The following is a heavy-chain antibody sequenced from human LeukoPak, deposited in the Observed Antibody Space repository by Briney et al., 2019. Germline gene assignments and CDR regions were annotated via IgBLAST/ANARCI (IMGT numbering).Heavy chain of an antibody. V-gene: IGHV4-34*01. CDR2: IYYSGST. J-gene: IGHJ4*02. CDR3: ARKYSSSWYS. Sequence: SETLSLTCAVYGGSFSGNYWNWIRQPPGKGLEWIGSIYYSGSTYYNPSLKSRVTISVDTSKNQFSLKLSSVTAADTAVYYCARKYSSSWYSWGQGTLVTVSS. CDR1: GGSFSGNY. D-gene: IGHD6-13*01.